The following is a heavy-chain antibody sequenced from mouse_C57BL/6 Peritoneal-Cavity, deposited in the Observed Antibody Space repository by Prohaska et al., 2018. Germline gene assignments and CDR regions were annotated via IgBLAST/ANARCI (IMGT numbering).Heavy chain of an antibody. CDR2: IDPSDSYT. V-gene: IGHV1-69*01. Sequence: QVQLQPPGAELVMPGASVKLSCKASGYTFTSYWMHWVKQRPGQGLEWIGEIDPSDSYTNYNQKFKGKATLTVDKSSSTDYMQLSSLTSEDSAVYYCARGGYYGNPYWYFDVWGTGNTVTVSS. CDR1: GYTFTSYW. J-gene: IGHJ1*03. CDR3: ARGGYYGNPYWYFDV. D-gene: IGHD2-1*01.